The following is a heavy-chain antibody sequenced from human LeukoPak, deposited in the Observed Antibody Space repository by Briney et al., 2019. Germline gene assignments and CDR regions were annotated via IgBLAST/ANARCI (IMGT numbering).Heavy chain of an antibody. CDR2: IYPADSDT. J-gene: IGHJ3*01. CDR3: ASDYGYPNNAFDV. D-gene: IGHD4-17*01. CDR1: GYTFTSYW. V-gene: IGHV5-51*01. Sequence: GESLKISCKGSGYTFTSYWIGWVRQMPGKGLEWMGMIYPADSDTRYRPSFQGQVTISADKSISTAYLQRISLKASDTAIYYCASDYGYPNNAFDVWGQGTMVKVSS.